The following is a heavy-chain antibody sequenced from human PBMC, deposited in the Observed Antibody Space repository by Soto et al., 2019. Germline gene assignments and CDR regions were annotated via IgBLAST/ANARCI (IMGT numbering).Heavy chain of an antibody. J-gene: IGHJ6*02. D-gene: IGHD2-15*01. V-gene: IGHV4-61*01. Sequence: SETLSLTFTVSGDSVSSGSYYWSWIRQPPGKGLEWIGYIYYSGSTNYNPSLKSRVTISVDTSKNQFSLKLSSVTAADTAVYYCARYAVVATTYYYYGMDVWGQGTTVTVSS. CDR3: ARYAVVATTYYYYGMDV. CDR1: GDSVSSGSYY. CDR2: IYYSGST.